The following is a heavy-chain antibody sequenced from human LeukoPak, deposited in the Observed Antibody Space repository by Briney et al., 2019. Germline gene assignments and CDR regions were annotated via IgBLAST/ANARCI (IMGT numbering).Heavy chain of an antibody. D-gene: IGHD6-13*01. CDR3: ASTKTGYSSSWSPDDAFDI. CDR2: IIPIFGTA. J-gene: IGHJ3*02. CDR1: GGTFSSYA. Sequence: GASVKVSCKAPGGTFSSYAISWVRQAPGQGLEWMGGIIPIFGTASYAQKFQGRVTITADKSTSTAYMELSSLRSEDTAVYYCASTKTGYSSSWSPDDAFDIWGQGTMVTVSS. V-gene: IGHV1-69*06.